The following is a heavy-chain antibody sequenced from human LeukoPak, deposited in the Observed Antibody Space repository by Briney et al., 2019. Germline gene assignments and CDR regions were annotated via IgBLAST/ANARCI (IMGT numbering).Heavy chain of an antibody. CDR3: ARDGTDYYGSGSYPSHYGMDV. Sequence: ASVKVSCKASGYTFTSYDINWVRQATGQGLEWMGWMNPNSGNTGYAQKFQGRVTMTRNTSISTAYMELSSLRSVDTAVYYCARDGTDYYGSGSYPSHYGMDVWGQGTTVTVSS. D-gene: IGHD3-10*01. CDR2: MNPNSGNT. J-gene: IGHJ6*02. V-gene: IGHV1-8*01. CDR1: GYTFTSYD.